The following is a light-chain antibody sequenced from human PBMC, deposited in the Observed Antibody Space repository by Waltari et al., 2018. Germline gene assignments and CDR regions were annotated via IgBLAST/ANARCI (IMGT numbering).Light chain of an antibody. Sequence: DIQMTQSPSSLSASVGDSFTITCRASQRISNWLAWYQQKPGKAPKLLIYKASTLESGVPSRFSGRGSGTEFTLTISSLQPDDFATYYCQQYNSYSLLSFGGGTKVEIK. CDR1: QRISNW. CDR3: QQYNSYSLLS. CDR2: KAS. V-gene: IGKV1-5*03. J-gene: IGKJ4*01.